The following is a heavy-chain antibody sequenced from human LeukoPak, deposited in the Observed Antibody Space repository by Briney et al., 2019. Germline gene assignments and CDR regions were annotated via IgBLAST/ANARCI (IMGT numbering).Heavy chain of an antibody. J-gene: IGHJ4*02. D-gene: IGHD3-22*01. CDR2: INPSGGST. V-gene: IGHV1-46*01. Sequence: GASVKVSCKASGYTFTSSYMHWVRQAPGQGLEWMGIINPSGGSTSYAQKFQGRVTMTRDMSTSTVYMELSSLRSEDTAVYYCAMALYYYDSSDYWGQGTLVTVSS. CDR1: GYTFTSSY. CDR3: AMALYYYDSSDY.